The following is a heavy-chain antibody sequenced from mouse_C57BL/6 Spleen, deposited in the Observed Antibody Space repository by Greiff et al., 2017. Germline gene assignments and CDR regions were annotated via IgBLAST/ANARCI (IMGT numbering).Heavy chain of an antibody. V-gene: IGHV1-66*01. Sequence: QVQLKQSGPELVKPGASVQISCKASGYSFTSYYIHWVKQRPGQGLEWIGWIYPGSGNTKYNEKFKGKATLTADTSSSTAYMQLSSLTSEDSAVYYCARGIYYDYDGDMDYWGQGTSVTVSS. CDR1: GYSFTSYY. D-gene: IGHD2-4*01. CDR2: IYPGSGNT. CDR3: ARGIYYDYDGDMDY. J-gene: IGHJ4*01.